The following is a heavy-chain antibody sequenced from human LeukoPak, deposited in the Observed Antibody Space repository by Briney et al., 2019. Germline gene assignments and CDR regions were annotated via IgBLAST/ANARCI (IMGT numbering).Heavy chain of an antibody. J-gene: IGHJ4*02. CDR2: IYYSGTT. CDR3: ARRGYYDSSGYFDY. CDR1: GGSFSGYY. D-gene: IGHD3-22*01. V-gene: IGHV4-34*01. Sequence: SETLSLTCAVYGGSFSGYYWSWIRQPPGKGLEWIASIYYSGTTYYNASLKSRVTISVDSSKNQISLKLSSVTAADTAVYYCARRGYYDSSGYFDYWGQGTLAPVSS.